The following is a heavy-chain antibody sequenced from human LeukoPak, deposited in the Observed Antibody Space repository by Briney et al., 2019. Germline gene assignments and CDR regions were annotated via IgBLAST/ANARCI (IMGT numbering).Heavy chain of an antibody. CDR1: GYTLTDLS. CDR2: FDPEDGGT. CDR3: ATGAQSEDPYYYYYMDV. Sequence: GASVKVSCKVSGYTLTDLSMHRVRQAPGKGLEWMGGFDPEDGGTIYAQKFQGRVTMTEDTSTDTAYMELSSLRSEDTAVYYCATGAQSEDPYYYYYMDVWGKGTTVTVSS. D-gene: IGHD1-14*01. J-gene: IGHJ6*03. V-gene: IGHV1-24*01.